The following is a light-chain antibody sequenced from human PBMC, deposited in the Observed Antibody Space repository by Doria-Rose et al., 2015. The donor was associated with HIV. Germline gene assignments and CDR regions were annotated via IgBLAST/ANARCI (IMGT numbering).Light chain of an antibody. J-gene: IGKJ1*01. CDR1: QSISGW. CDR3: QQYNSYWT. Sequence: SPSTLSASVGDRVTITCRASQSISGWLAWYQQKPGKAPKLLIYKASSLESGVPSRFSGSGSGTEFTLTISSLQPDDFATYYCQQYNSYWTFGQGTKVEIK. CDR2: KAS. V-gene: IGKV1-5*03.